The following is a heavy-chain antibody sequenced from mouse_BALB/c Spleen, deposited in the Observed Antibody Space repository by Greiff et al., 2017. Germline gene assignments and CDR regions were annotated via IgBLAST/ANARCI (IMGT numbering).Heavy chain of an antibody. Sequence: QVHVKQSGAELVKPGASVKLSCKASGYTFTSYYMYWVKQRPGQGLEWIGEINPSNGGTNFNEKFKSKATLTVDKSSSTAYMQLSSLTSEDSAVYYCTRSHYYGSSWGCFDYWGQGTTLTVSS. CDR3: TRSHYYGSSWGCFDY. CDR1: GYTFTSYY. D-gene: IGHD1-1*01. V-gene: IGHV1S81*02. CDR2: INPSNGGT. J-gene: IGHJ2*01.